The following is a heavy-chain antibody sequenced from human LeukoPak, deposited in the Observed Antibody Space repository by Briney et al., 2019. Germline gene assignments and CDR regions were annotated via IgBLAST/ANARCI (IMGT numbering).Heavy chain of an antibody. D-gene: IGHD4-23*01. CDR1: GFTVSSNY. CDR3: ARSPGYGGNSRGGY. Sequence: GGSLRLSCAASGFTVSSNYMSWVRQAPGKGLEWASVIYSGGSTYYADSVKGRFTISRDNSKNTLYLQMNSLRAEDTAVYYCARSPGYGGNSRGGYWGQGTLVTVSS. CDR2: IYSGGST. V-gene: IGHV3-53*01. J-gene: IGHJ4*02.